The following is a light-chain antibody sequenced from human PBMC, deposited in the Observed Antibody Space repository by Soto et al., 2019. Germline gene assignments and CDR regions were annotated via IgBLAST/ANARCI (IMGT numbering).Light chain of an antibody. V-gene: IGLV1-51*01. J-gene: IGLJ1*01. Sequence: QSVLTQPPSVSAAPGQQVTISCSGSSSNIGNNFVTWYQQLPGTAPKLLIYDNNKRPSGIPDRFSGSQSGTSATLGITGLQTGDEAVYYCGSWDSSLTYVFGTGTKLTVL. CDR3: GSWDSSLTYV. CDR2: DNN. CDR1: SSNIGNNF.